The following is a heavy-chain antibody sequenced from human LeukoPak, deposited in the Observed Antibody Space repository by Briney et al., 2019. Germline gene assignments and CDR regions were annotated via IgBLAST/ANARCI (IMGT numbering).Heavy chain of an antibody. V-gene: IGHV3-74*01. J-gene: IGHJ4*02. CDR1: GFIFSNAW. Sequence: GGSLRLSCAASGFIFSNAWMNWVRQAPGKGPMWVSRICPDGTVTNYADSVKARFIISRDNARNTVYLQMNSLRVEDTAVYYCVRDFRSADYWGQGTLVTVSS. CDR2: ICPDGTVT. CDR3: VRDFRSADY.